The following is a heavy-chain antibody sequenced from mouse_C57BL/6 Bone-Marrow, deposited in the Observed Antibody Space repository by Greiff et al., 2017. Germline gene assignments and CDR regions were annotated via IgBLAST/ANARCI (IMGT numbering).Heavy chain of an antibody. CDR2: LSDGGSYT. J-gene: IGHJ3*01. D-gene: IGHD1-1*01. CDR1: GFTFSSYA. V-gene: IGHV5-4*01. CDR3: ARGRYYYGSSYFAD. Sequence: EVQGVESGGGLVKPGGSLKLSCAASGFTFSSYAMSWVRQTPEKRLEWVATLSDGGSYTYYPENVKGRFTVSRDNAKNNLYLQMSHLKSEDTAMYYGARGRYYYGSSYFADWGQGTLVTVSA.